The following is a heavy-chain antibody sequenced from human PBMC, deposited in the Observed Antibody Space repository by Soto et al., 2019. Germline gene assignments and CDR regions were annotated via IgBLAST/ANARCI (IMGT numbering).Heavy chain of an antibody. D-gene: IGHD5-12*01. CDR2: IYYSGST. CDR1: GGSISSSSYY. V-gene: IGHV4-39*01. J-gene: IGHJ3*02. Sequence: QLQLQESGPGLVKPSETLSLTCTVSGGSISSSSYYWGWIRQPPGKGLEWIGSIYYSGSTYYNPSLKSRVTISVDTSKNQFSLKLSSVTAADTAVHYCARMKGGYVDAFDIWGQGTMVTVSS. CDR3: ARMKGGYVDAFDI.